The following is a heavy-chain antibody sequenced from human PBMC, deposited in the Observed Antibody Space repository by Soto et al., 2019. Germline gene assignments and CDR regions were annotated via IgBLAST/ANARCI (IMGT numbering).Heavy chain of an antibody. CDR2: INPNSGGT. CDR3: ATDQYNWNYYYYYGMDV. CDR1: GCTFTGYY. Sequence: ASVKVSCKASGCTFTGYYMHWVRQAPGQGLEWMGWINPNSGGTNYAQKFQGRVTMTRDTSISTAYMELSRLRSDDTAVYYCATDQYNWNYYYYYGMDVWGQGTTVTVSS. J-gene: IGHJ6*02. V-gene: IGHV1-2*02. D-gene: IGHD1-20*01.